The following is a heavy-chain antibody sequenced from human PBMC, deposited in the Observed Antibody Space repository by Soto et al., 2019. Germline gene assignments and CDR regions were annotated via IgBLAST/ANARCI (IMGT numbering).Heavy chain of an antibody. CDR2: IYYSGST. J-gene: IGHJ4*02. CDR1: GGSISSGGYY. V-gene: IGHV4-31*03. CDR3: ARGHAGWFGELFVDY. D-gene: IGHD3-10*01. Sequence: QVQLQESGPGLVKPSQTLSLTCTVSGGSISSGGYYWSWIRQHPGKGLEWIGYIYYSGSTYYNPSLKSRVTISVDTSKNQFSLKLSSVTAADTAVYYCARGHAGWFGELFVDYWGQGTLVTVSS.